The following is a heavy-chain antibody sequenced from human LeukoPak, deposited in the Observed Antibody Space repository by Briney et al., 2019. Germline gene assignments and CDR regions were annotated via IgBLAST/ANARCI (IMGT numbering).Heavy chain of an antibody. Sequence: GGSLRLSCAASGFTFSSYGMHWVRQAPGKGLEWVAFIRYDGNNEYYADSVKGRFTISRDNSKKTLFLQMNSLRVEDTAVYYCAKDQYDFWSGYYNSFDNWGQGTLVTVSS. V-gene: IGHV3-30*02. J-gene: IGHJ4*02. CDR2: IRYDGNNE. D-gene: IGHD3-3*01. CDR3: AKDQYDFWSGYYNSFDN. CDR1: GFTFSSYG.